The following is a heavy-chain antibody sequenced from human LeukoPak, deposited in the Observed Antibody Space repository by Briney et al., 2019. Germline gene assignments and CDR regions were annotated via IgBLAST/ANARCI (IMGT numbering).Heavy chain of an antibody. Sequence: SETLSLTCTVSGGSISSSSYYWGWIRQPPGKGLEWIGNIYYSGSTYYNPSLKSRVTISVDTSKNQFSLKLSSVTAADTAVYYCASSRPNGSGSYRYYYYYMDVWGKGTTVTVSS. CDR2: IYYSGST. CDR1: GGSISSSSYY. CDR3: ASSRPNGSGSYRYYYYYMDV. D-gene: IGHD3-10*01. J-gene: IGHJ6*03. V-gene: IGHV4-39*07.